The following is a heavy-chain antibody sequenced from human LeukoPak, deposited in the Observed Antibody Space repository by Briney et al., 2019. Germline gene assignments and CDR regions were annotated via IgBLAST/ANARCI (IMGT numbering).Heavy chain of an antibody. D-gene: IGHD1/OR15-1a*01. CDR3: ARGQNIPA. J-gene: IGHJ4*02. CDR2: ISSSGGST. Sequence: GSLRLSCAASGFTFIDYYMSWIRQAPGKGLEWVSGISSSGGSTNYADSVKGRFTISRDNSKNTLYLQMNSLRAEDTAVYYCARGQNIPAWGQGTLVTVSS. CDR1: GFTFIDYY. V-gene: IGHV3-23*01.